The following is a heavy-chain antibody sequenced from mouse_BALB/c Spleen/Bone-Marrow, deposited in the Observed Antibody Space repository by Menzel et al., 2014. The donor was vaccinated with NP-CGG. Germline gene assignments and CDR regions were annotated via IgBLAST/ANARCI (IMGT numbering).Heavy chain of an antibody. CDR3: ARSRGGMDY. Sequence: QGLEGIGWIYPGDGSTKYNEKFKGKATLTADKSSSAAYMQLSSLTSENSAVYFCARSRGGMDYWGQGTSVTVSS. CDR2: IYPGDGST. D-gene: IGHD1-1*02. J-gene: IGHJ4*01. V-gene: IGHV1S56*01.